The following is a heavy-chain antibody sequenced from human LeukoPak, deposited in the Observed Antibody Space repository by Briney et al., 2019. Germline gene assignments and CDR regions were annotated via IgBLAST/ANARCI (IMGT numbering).Heavy chain of an antibody. D-gene: IGHD2-2*01. J-gene: IGHJ4*02. CDR1: GYTFTSYG. CDR3: ARVESLGYCSSTSCSPPDY. CDR2: ISAYNGNT. V-gene: IGHV1-18*01. Sequence: ASVKVSCKASGYTFTSYGISWVRQAPGQGLEWMGWISAYNGNTNYAQKLQGRVTMTTDTSTSTAYMELRSLRSDDTAVYYCARVESLGYCSSTSCSPPDYGGQGTLVTVSS.